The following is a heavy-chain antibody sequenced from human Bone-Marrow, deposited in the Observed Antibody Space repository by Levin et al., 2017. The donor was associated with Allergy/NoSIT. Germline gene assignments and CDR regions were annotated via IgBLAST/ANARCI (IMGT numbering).Heavy chain of an antibody. CDR3: ARVWREILWFGEENPLDY. V-gene: IGHV3-7*01. D-gene: IGHD3-10*01. J-gene: IGHJ4*02. Sequence: LAGGSLRLSCAASGFTFRSYWMSWVRQAPGKGLEWVANIKQDGGEKNYVDSVKGRFTISRDNAKDLLYLQMDSLRAEDTGVYYCARVWREILWFGEENPLDYWGQGLLVTVSS. CDR1: GFTFRSYW. CDR2: IKQDGGEK.